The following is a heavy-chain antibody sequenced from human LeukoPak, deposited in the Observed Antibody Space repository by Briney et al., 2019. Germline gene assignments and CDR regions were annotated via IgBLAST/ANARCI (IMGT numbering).Heavy chain of an antibody. CDR2: IYYSGST. J-gene: IGHJ4*02. D-gene: IGHD6-19*01. Sequence: SETLSLTCTVPGGSISSYYWSWIRQPPEKGLEWIGYIYYSGSTNYNPSLKSRVTMSVDMSKNQFSLNLTSVSAADTAVYYCVGGHQWLAFDSWGQGALVTVSS. CDR1: GGSISSYY. V-gene: IGHV4-59*08. CDR3: VGGHQWLAFDS.